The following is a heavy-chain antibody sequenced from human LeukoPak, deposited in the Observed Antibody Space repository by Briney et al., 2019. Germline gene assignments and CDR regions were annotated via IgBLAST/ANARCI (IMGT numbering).Heavy chain of an antibody. CDR3: ARPNRPGDYYDSSGYYLDAFDI. Sequence: SETLSLTCTVSGGSISSSSYYWGWIRQPPGKGLEWIGSIYYNGSTYYNPSLKSRVTISVDTSKNQFSLKLSSVTAADTAVYYCARPNRPGDYYDSSGYYLDAFDIWGQGTMVTVSS. J-gene: IGHJ3*02. V-gene: IGHV4-39*01. CDR1: GGSISSSSYY. D-gene: IGHD3-22*01. CDR2: IYYNGST.